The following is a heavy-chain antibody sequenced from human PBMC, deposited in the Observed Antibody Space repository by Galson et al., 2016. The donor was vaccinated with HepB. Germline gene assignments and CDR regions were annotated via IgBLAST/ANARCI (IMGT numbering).Heavy chain of an antibody. CDR1: GGSFAGYY. CDR2: INRSGSQSGST. Sequence: SETLSFTCAVYGGSFAGYYWNWIRQTPGKGLEWIGEINRSGSQSGSTKYNPSLESRLTITLDMFRKQFYLKLTSVTAADTAVYYCARGKDVHHYDSSDYYGAEVYYYYGMDVWGQGTTVTVSS. CDR3: ARGKDVHHYDSSDYYGAEVYYYYGMDV. D-gene: IGHD3-22*01. J-gene: IGHJ6*02. V-gene: IGHV4-34*01.